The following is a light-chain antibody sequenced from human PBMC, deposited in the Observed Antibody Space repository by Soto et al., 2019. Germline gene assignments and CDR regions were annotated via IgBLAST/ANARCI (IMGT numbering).Light chain of an antibody. CDR1: QSISNW. V-gene: IGKV1-5*01. CDR2: DAF. J-gene: IGKJ1*01. CDR3: QQYNSYPWT. Sequence: DIQMTQSPSTLSASVGDRVTITCRASQSISNWLAWYQQKPGKAPKVLIYDAFSLESGVPSRFSGSGSGTEFTLTISSLQPDDLATYYCQQYNSYPWTFGQGTKVDIK.